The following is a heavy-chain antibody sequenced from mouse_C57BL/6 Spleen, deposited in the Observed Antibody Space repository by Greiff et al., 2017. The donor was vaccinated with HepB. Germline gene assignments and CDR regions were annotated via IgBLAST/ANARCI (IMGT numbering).Heavy chain of an antibody. CDR1: GYTFTSYT. D-gene: IGHD1-1*01. V-gene: IGHV1-4*01. CDR2: INPSSGYT. CDR3: ARSNYYGSSPYYFDY. Sequence: VQRVESGAELARPGASVKMSCKASGYTFTSYTMHWVKQRPGQGLEWIGYINPSSGYTKYNQKFKDKATLTADKSSSTAYMQLSSLTSEDSAVYYCARSNYYGSSPYYFDYWGQGTTLTVSS. J-gene: IGHJ2*01.